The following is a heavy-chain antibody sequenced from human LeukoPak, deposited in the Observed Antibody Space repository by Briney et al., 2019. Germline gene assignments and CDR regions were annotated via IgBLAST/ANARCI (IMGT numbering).Heavy chain of an antibody. CDR3: ARGSTSATTCSSWCHDAFDI. D-gene: IGHD6-13*01. CDR2: IIPILGIA. V-gene: IGHV1-69*04. Sequence: GASVKVSCKASGGTFSSYAISWVRQAPGQGLEWMGRIIPILGIANYAQKFQGRVTMTTDTSTSTAYMELRSLRSDDTAVYYCARGSTSATTCSSWCHDAFDIWGQGTMVTVSS. J-gene: IGHJ3*02. CDR1: GGTFSSYA.